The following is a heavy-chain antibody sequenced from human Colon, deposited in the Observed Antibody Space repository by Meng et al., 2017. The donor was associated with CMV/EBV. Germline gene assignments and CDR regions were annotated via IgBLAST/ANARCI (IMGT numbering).Heavy chain of an antibody. CDR3: AMFPESMATVDY. CDR1: GFAFNSHW. J-gene: IGHJ4*02. V-gene: IGHV3-74*01. Sequence: EVQLVESGGGLVQPGGSLRLSCAASGFAFNSHWMYWVRQAPGKGLMWVSHIINDGSRTTYADSVKGRFTISRDNTKNTLYLQMNSLRAEDTAIYFCAMFPESMATVDYWGQGTLVTVSS. D-gene: IGHD5-12*01. CDR2: IINDGSRT.